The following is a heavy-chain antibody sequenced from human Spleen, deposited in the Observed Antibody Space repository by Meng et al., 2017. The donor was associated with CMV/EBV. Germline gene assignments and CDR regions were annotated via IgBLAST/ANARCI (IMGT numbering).Heavy chain of an antibody. D-gene: IGHD4-11*01. Sequence: ASVKVSCKASGYTFTGYYMHWVRQAPGQGLEWMGWINPNSVGTNYAQKFQGRVTMTRDTSISTAYMELSSLRSEDTAVYYCATVVALTTVTTRDYVAPYNWFDPWGQGTLVTVSS. CDR3: ATVVALTTVTTRDYVAPYNWFDP. J-gene: IGHJ5*02. CDR1: GYTFTGYY. V-gene: IGHV1-2*02. CDR2: INPNSVGT.